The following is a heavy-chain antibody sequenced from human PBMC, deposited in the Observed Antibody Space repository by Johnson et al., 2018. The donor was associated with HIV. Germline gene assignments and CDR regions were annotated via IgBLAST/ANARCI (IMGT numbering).Heavy chain of an antibody. CDR1: GFPFRNYG. J-gene: IGHJ3*02. D-gene: IGHD4-17*01. V-gene: IGHV3-30*03. CDR3: ARGEDGVDAFDI. CDR2: ISYDGSNK. Sequence: QVQLVESGGALVQPGGSLRLSCAASGFPFRNYGMHWVRQAPGKGLEWVAVISYDGSNKYSAAAVKGRFPISRGNSKNTLYLQINSLRAEDTSVDYCARGEDGVDAFDIWGQGTMVTVSS.